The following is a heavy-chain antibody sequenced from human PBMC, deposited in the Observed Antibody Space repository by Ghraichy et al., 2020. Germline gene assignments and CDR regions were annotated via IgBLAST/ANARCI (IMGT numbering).Heavy chain of an antibody. V-gene: IGHV3-69-1*02. D-gene: IGHD6-19*01. Sequence: GESLNISCGASGFDFNIYGMTWVRQAAGKGLEWVSTIDFRSRPYYGDSVKGRFTVSRDNARRSIYLEMNGLRVDDTATYYCTRDGSGWSRDLWGQGTHVTVSS. J-gene: IGHJ4*02. CDR3: TRDGSGWSRDL. CDR2: IDFRSRP. CDR1: GFDFNIYG.